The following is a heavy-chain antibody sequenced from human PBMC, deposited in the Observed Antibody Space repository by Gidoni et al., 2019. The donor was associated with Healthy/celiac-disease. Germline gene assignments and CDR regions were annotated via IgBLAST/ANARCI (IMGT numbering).Heavy chain of an antibody. J-gene: IGHJ6*02. CDR1: GYTFTSYG. V-gene: IGHV1-18*01. CDR2: ISAYNGNT. Sequence: KASGYTFTSYGISWVRQAPGQGLEWMGWISAYNGNTNYAQKLQGRATMTTDTSTSTAYMELRSLRSDDTAVYYCARDFPYCSSTSCYTGRYGMDVWGQGTTVTVSS. D-gene: IGHD2-2*02. CDR3: ARDFPYCSSTSCYTGRYGMDV.